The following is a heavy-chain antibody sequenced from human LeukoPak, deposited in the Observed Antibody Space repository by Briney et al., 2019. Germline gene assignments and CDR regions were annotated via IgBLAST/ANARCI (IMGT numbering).Heavy chain of an antibody. CDR2: ISSSGSTI. J-gene: IGHJ3*02. D-gene: IGHD3-10*01. CDR3: AKEGDYYGSGSHRVAFDM. V-gene: IGHV3-48*03. Sequence: PGGSLRLSCAASGFTFSSYEMNWVRQAPGKGLEWVSYISSSGSTIYYADSVKGRFTISRDNSKNTLYLQMNSLRPEDTALYYCAKEGDYYGSGSHRVAFDMWGQGTMVTVSS. CDR1: GFTFSSYE.